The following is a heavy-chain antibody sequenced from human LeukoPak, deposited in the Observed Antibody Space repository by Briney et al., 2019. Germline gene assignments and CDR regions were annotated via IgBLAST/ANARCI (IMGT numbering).Heavy chain of an antibody. V-gene: IGHV3-21*01. D-gene: IGHD3-22*01. CDR1: GFTFSSYS. Sequence: GGSLRLSCAASGFTFSSYSMNWVRQAPGKGLEWVSSISSSSSSIYYADSVKGRFTTSRDNAKNSLYLQINSLRAEDTAVYYCARDEGYYYDSSGYYSVGPFDYWGQGTLVTVSS. CDR3: ARDEGYYYDSSGYYSVGPFDY. CDR2: ISSSSSSI. J-gene: IGHJ4*02.